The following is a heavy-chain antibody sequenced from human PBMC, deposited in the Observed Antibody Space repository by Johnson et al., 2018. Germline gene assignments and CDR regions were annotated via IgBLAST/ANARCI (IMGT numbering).Heavy chain of an antibody. J-gene: IGHJ6*03. D-gene: IGHD5/OR15-5a*01. Sequence: QVQLVESGAEVKRPGSSVKVSCKSSGGSFSSYTFTWVRQAPGQGLEWMGRITPKLGIINYRQKFEGRITITADKSTTTVYMELSRLRSEDTAVYYCARGRLPRHPEYYMDAWGKGTTVTVSS. CDR1: GGSFSSYT. V-gene: IGHV1-69*09. CDR2: ITPKLGII. CDR3: ARGRLPRHPEYYMDA.